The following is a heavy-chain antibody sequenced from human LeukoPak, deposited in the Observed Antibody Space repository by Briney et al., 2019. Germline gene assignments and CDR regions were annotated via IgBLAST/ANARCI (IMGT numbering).Heavy chain of an antibody. CDR3: ARRSFSGSYREYYFDY. D-gene: IGHD3-16*02. Sequence: GESLKISCKGSGYSFTNYWIGWVRQMPGKGLEWMGIIYPGDSDTRYSPSFQGQVTTSADKSISTAYLQWRSLRASDTAMYYCARRSFSGSYREYYFDYWGQGTLVTVSS. J-gene: IGHJ4*02. CDR1: GYSFTNYW. V-gene: IGHV5-51*01. CDR2: IYPGDSDT.